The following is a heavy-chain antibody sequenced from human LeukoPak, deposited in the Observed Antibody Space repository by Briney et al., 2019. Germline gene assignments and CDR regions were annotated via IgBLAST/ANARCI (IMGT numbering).Heavy chain of an antibody. D-gene: IGHD1-26*01. J-gene: IGHJ4*02. CDR3: ARDGNRYSGTYCFDC. V-gene: IGHV3-9*01. CDR2: ISWNSGSI. Sequence: GGSLRLSCAASGFTFDDYAMHWVRQAPGKGLEWVSGISWNSGSIGYADSVKGRFTISRDNAENSLYLQMNSLRAEDTAFYYCARDGNRYSGTYCFDCWGQGTLVAVSS. CDR1: GFTFDDYA.